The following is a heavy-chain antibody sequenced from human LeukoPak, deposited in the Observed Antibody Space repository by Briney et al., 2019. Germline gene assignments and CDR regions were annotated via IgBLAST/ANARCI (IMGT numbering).Heavy chain of an antibody. V-gene: IGHV4-38-2*02. D-gene: IGHD4-23*01. CDR2: MYHSGST. CDR1: GYSISSGYY. J-gene: IGHJ4*02. Sequence: SETLSLTCTVSGYSISSGYYWGWIRQPPGKGLEWIGSMYHSGSTYYNPSLKSRVTILVDTSKNQFSLKLNSVTAADTAVYYCARDPNDSVGRMDLFDFWGQGTLVTVSS. CDR3: ARDPNDSVGRMDLFDF.